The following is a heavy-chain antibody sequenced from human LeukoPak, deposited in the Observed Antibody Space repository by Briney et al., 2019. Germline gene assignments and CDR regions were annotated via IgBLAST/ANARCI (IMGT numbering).Heavy chain of an antibody. CDR3: ARDPLQDY. D-gene: IGHD1-1*01. J-gene: IGHJ4*02. Sequence: SCKASGYTFSSYSMNWVRQAPGKGLEWFSSISSSSSYIYYADSVKGRFTISRDNAKNSLYLQMNSLRAEDTAVYYCARDPLQDYWGQGTLVTVSS. V-gene: IGHV3-21*01. CDR2: ISSSSSYI. CDR1: GYTFSSYS.